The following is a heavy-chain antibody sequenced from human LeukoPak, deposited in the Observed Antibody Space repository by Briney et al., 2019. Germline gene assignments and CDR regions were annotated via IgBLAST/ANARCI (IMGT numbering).Heavy chain of an antibody. CDR2: IYSGGST. D-gene: IGHD3-16*01. V-gene: IGHV3-53*01. J-gene: IGHJ4*02. CDR3: WVPATAGEADY. CDR1: GFTVSSNY. Sequence: GGSLRLSCAASGFTVSSNYMSWVRQAPGKGLEWVSVIYSGGSTYYADSVKGRFTISRDNSKNTLYLQMNSLTAEDTAVYYCWVPATAGEADYWGQGTLVTVSS.